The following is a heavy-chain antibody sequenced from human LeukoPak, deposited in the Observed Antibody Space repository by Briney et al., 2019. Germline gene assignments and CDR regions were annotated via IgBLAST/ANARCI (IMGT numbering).Heavy chain of an antibody. J-gene: IGHJ4*02. D-gene: IGHD3-9*01. V-gene: IGHV3-30*02. CDR3: ASGPGGLRYFDWFRYYFDY. CDR1: GFTFSSYG. CDR2: IRYDGSNK. Sequence: PGGSLRLSCAASGFTFSSYGMHWVRQAPGKGLEWVAFIRYDGSNKYYADSVKGRFTISRDNSKNTLYLQMNSLRAEDTAVYYCASGPGGLRYFDWFRYYFDYWGQGTLVTVSS.